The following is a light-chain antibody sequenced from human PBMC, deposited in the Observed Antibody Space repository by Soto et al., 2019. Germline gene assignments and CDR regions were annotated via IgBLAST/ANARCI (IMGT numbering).Light chain of an antibody. CDR1: HSDVGGYNY. CDR3: ISYTDSTTLVV. CDR2: DVT. Sequence: QSALTQPASVSGSPGQSITISCTGTHSDVGGYNYVSWYQQHPGKAPKLMIFDVTNRPSGVSNRFSGSKSGNTASLTISGLQAEDEADYYCISYTDSTTLVVFGGGTKLNVL. V-gene: IGLV2-14*03. J-gene: IGLJ2*01.